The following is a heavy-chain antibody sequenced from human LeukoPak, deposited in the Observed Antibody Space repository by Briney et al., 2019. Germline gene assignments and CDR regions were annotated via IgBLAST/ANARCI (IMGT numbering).Heavy chain of an antibody. CDR2: ISYDGSNK. CDR3: ARAQQLVLGDFDY. J-gene: IGHJ4*02. Sequence: GGSLRLSCAASGFTFSSFGIHWVRQAPGKGLEWVAVISYDGSNKYYADSVKGRFTISRDNSKNTLYLQMNSLRGEDTAVYYCARAQQLVLGDFDYWGQGTLVTVSS. CDR1: GFTFSSFG. V-gene: IGHV3-30*19. D-gene: IGHD6-13*01.